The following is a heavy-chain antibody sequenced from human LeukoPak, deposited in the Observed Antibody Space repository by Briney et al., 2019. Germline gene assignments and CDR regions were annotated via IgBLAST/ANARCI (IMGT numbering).Heavy chain of an antibody. J-gene: IGHJ4*02. D-gene: IGHD3-22*01. CDR1: GFTFSSYA. V-gene: IGHV3-23*01. Sequence: GGSLRLSCAVSGFTFSSYAMSWVRQAPGKGLEWVSAISGSGDSTYYADSVKGRFTISRDNSKNTLYLQMNSLRAEDTAVYYCAKETYDSSGYYSYYFDYWGQGTLVTVSS. CDR3: AKETYDSSGYYSYYFDY. CDR2: ISGSGDST.